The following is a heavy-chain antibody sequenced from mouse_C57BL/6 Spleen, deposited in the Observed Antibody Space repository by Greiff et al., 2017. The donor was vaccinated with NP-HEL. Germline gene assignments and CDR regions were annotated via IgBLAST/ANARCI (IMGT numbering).Heavy chain of an antibody. J-gene: IGHJ2*01. CDR1: GFTFSSYA. CDR2: ISSGGDYI. V-gene: IGHV5-9-1*02. Sequence: DVKLVESGEGLVKPGGSLKLSCAASGFTFSSYAMSWVRQTPEKRLEWVAYISSGGDYIYYADTVKGRFTISRDNARNTLYLQMSSLKSEDTAMYYCTREGYSNYGEDYFDYWGQGTTLTVSS. D-gene: IGHD2-5*01. CDR3: TREGYSNYGEDYFDY.